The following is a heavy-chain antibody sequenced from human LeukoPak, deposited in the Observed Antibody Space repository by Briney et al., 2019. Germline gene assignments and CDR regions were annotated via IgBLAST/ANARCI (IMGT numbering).Heavy chain of an antibody. V-gene: IGHV3-74*01. CDR2: INGDGTST. CDR3: ARLVVVAATGSDY. J-gene: IGHJ4*02. D-gene: IGHD2-15*01. CDR1: GFTFSRYW. Sequence: PGGSLRLSCAASGFTFSRYWMNWVRQAPGKGLVWVSRINGDGTSTSYADSVKGRFTISRDNSKNTLYLQMNSLRAEDTAVYYCARLVVVAATGSDYWGQGTLVTVSS.